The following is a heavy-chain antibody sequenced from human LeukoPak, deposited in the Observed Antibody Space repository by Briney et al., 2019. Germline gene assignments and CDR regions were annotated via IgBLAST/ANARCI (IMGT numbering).Heavy chain of an antibody. CDR1: GFTFNNYR. D-gene: IGHD6-13*01. J-gene: IGHJ6*02. CDR3: ARATRYSSSWYQYYYYGMDV. V-gene: IGHV3-7*02. Sequence: PGGSLRLSCAASGFTFNNYRMNWVRQAPGKGLEWVANIKQDGNDKYYVDPVKGRFTISRDNAKNSLYLQMNSLRAEDTAVYYCARATRYSSSWYQYYYYGMDVWGQGTTVTVSS. CDR2: IKQDGNDK.